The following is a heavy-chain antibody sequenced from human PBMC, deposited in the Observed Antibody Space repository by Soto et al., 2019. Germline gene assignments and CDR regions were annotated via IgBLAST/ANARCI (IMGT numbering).Heavy chain of an antibody. V-gene: IGHV4-59*01. CDR3: ARVGDYDRSGIFFDY. CDR1: GGSISSYY. J-gene: IGHJ4*02. Sequence: TSETLSLTCTVSGGSISSYYWSWIRQPPGKGLEWIGYIYYSGSTNYNPSLKSRVTISVDTSKNQFSLKLSSVTAADTAVYYCARVGDYDRSGIFFDYWGQGTLVTVSA. CDR2: IYYSGST. D-gene: IGHD3-22*01.